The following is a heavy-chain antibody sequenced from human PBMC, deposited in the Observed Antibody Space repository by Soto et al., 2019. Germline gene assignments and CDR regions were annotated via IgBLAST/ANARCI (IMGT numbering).Heavy chain of an antibody. J-gene: IGHJ5*02. D-gene: IGHD3-22*01. CDR2: ISAYNDNT. Sequence: ASVKVSCKASGYIFISYGISWVRQAPGQGLEWMGWISAYNDNTNYAQKLQGRVTMTTDTSTSTAYMELRSLRFDDTAVYYCARDDSSGAGRFDPWRQGTAVTVSS. V-gene: IGHV1-18*01. CDR1: GYIFISYG. CDR3: ARDDSSGAGRFDP.